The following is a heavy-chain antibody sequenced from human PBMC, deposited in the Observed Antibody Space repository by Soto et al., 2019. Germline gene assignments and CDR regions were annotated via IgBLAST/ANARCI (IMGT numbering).Heavy chain of an antibody. Sequence: WASVKVSCKASGGTFSSYAISWVRQAPGQGLEWMGGIIPIFGTANYAQKFQGRVTITADKSTSTAYMELSSLRSEDTAVYYCARNAAGLQGTDYWGQGTLVTVSS. CDR1: GGTFSSYA. CDR3: ARNAAGLQGTDY. CDR2: IIPIFGTA. D-gene: IGHD6-19*01. V-gene: IGHV1-69*06. J-gene: IGHJ4*02.